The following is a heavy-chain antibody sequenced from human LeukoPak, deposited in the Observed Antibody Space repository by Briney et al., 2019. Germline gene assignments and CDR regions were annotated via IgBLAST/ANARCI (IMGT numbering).Heavy chain of an antibody. CDR2: INHSGST. Sequence: GSLRLSCAASGFTFSNYAMTWIRQPPGKGLEWIGEINHSGSTNYNPSLKSRVTISVDTSKNQFSLKLSSVTAADTAVYYCATGTFTGIAAAGHWFDPWGQGTLVTVSS. J-gene: IGHJ5*02. CDR1: GFTFSNYA. V-gene: IGHV4-34*08. D-gene: IGHD6-13*01. CDR3: ATGTFTGIAAAGHWFDP.